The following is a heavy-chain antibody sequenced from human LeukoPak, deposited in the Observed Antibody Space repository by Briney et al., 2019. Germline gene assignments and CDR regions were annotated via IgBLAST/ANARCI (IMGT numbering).Heavy chain of an antibody. Sequence: GGSLRLSCAASGFTFSSYWMSWVRQAPGKGLEWVANIKQDGSEEYYVDSVKGRFTISRDNAKNSLYLQMNSLRAEDTAVYYCAREGYSSSWYNWFDPWGQGTLVTVSS. D-gene: IGHD6-13*01. CDR1: GFTFSSYW. CDR2: IKQDGSEE. CDR3: AREGYSSSWYNWFDP. J-gene: IGHJ5*02. V-gene: IGHV3-7*03.